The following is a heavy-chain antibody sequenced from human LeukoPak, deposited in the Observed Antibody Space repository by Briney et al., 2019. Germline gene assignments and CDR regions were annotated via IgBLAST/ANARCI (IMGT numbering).Heavy chain of an antibody. D-gene: IGHD3-9*01. V-gene: IGHV4-31*03. CDR3: ARVILTGYVPTDDAFDI. J-gene: IGHJ3*02. CDR2: IYYSGST. Sequence: SETLSLTCTVSGGSISSGDYYWSWIRQPPGKGLEWIGYIYYSGSTYYNPSLKSRVTISVDTSKNQFSLKLSSVTAADTAVYYCARVILTGYVPTDDAFDIWGQGTMVTVSS. CDR1: GGSISSGDYY.